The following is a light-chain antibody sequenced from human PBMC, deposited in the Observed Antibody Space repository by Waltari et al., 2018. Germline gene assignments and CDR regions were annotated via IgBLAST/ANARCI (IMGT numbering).Light chain of an antibody. CDR1: SLDVDGYDF. CDR3: TSYTSRHTLV. CDR2: DVN. V-gene: IGLV2-14*01. Sequence: QSALTQPASVSGSPGQSITIFCTGSSLDVDGYDFVSWYRQHPGKAPKVVIFDVNNRPSGVSDRVSGSKSGNTASLTISGLQAEDEGDYYCTSYTSRHTLVFGGGTKVTVL. J-gene: IGLJ1*01.